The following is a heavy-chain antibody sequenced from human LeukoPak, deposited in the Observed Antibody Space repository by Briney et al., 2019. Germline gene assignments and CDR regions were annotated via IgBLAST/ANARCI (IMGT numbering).Heavy chain of an antibody. Sequence: GGSLRLSCAASGFTFSNYEMNWVRQAPGKGLEWVSYISSGANTIYYADSVKGRFTISRDNAKNSLYLQMNSLRAEDTAVYYCARGYSNGFWYFDLWGRGTLVTVSS. D-gene: IGHD5-18*01. CDR2: ISSGANTI. CDR3: ARGYSNGFWYFDL. CDR1: GFTFSNYE. V-gene: IGHV3-48*03. J-gene: IGHJ2*01.